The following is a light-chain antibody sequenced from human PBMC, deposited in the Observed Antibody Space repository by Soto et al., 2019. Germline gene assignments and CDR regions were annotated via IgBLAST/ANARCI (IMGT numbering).Light chain of an antibody. Sequence: DIQLTQSPSSLSASVGDRVTITCRASQGISIDLGWYQQKPGKAPGRLIYATSRLESGVPSRFSGSASGTEFSLTISSLQPEDFATYYCLQYYSYPHTFGQGTKLEIK. J-gene: IGKJ2*01. V-gene: IGKV1-17*01. CDR3: LQYYSYPHT. CDR1: QGISID. CDR2: ATS.